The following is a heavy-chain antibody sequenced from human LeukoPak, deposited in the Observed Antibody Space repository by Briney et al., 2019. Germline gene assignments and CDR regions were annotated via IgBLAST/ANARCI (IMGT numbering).Heavy chain of an antibody. Sequence: SQTLSLTCAISGDSVSSNSAAWNWIRQSPSGGLEWLGRTYYRSKWYSDFGISVKSRIAINPDTSKNQFSLQLNSVTPEDTAVYYCARYTTTWYLDSCGQGTLVTVSS. J-gene: IGHJ4*02. CDR1: GDSVSSNSAA. CDR2: TYYRSKWYS. D-gene: IGHD6-13*01. CDR3: ARYTTTWYLDS. V-gene: IGHV6-1*01.